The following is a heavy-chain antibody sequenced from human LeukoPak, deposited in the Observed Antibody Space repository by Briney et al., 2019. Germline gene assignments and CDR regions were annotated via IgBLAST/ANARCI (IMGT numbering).Heavy chain of an antibody. CDR3: ASSRGYQLLYWFDP. CDR2: ISAYNGNT. D-gene: IGHD2-2*01. Sequence: GASVKVSCTASGYTFTSYGISWVRQAPGQGLEWMGWISAYNGNTNYAQKLQGRVTLTTDTSTSTAYMELRSLRSDDTAVYYCASSRGYQLLYWFDPWGQGTLVTVSS. V-gene: IGHV1-18*01. CDR1: GYTFTSYG. J-gene: IGHJ5*02.